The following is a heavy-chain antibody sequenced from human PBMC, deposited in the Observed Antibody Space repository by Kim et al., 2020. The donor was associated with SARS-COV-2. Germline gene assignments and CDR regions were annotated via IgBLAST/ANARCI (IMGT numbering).Heavy chain of an antibody. J-gene: IGHJ4*02. Sequence: ASVKVSCKASGYTFTSYYMHWVRQAPGQGLEWMGIINPSGGSTSYAQKFQGRVTMTRDTSTSTVYMELSSLRSEDTAVYYCARDAEESGYSYGYGGYFDYWGQGTLVTVSS. CDR1: GYTFTSYY. V-gene: IGHV1-46*01. CDR2: INPSGGST. D-gene: IGHD5-18*01. CDR3: ARDAEESGYSYGYGGYFDY.